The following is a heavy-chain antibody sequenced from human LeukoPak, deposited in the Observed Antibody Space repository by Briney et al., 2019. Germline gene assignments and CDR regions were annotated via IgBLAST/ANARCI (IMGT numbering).Heavy chain of an antibody. J-gene: IGHJ6*02. D-gene: IGHD4-17*01. V-gene: IGHV3-30*18. CDR1: GFTFSSYG. Sequence: PGGSLRLSCAASGFTFSSYGMHSVRQAPGKGLEWVAVISYDGSNKYYADSVKGRFTISRDNSKNTLYLQMNSLRAEDTAVYYCAKDRAVTTRYYYYGMDVWGQGTTVTVSS. CDR2: ISYDGSNK. CDR3: AKDRAVTTRYYYYGMDV.